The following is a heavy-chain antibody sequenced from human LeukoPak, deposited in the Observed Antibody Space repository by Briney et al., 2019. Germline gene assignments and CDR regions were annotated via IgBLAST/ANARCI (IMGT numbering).Heavy chain of an antibody. J-gene: IGHJ4*02. CDR2: IKQDGSET. D-gene: IGHD6-19*01. CDR1: RFTLSNYW. Sequence: GGSPRLSCAASRFTLSNYWMSWVRQAPGKGLEWVANIKQDGSETYYVDSVKGRFTISRDNAKNSLSLQMNSLRAEDTAVYYCARQRGSGCLDYWGQGTLVTASS. CDR3: ARQRGSGCLDY. V-gene: IGHV3-7*01.